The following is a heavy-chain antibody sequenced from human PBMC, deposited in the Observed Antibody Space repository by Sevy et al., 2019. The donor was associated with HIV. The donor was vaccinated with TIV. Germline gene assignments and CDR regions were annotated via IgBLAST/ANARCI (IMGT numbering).Heavy chain of an antibody. V-gene: IGHV3-30-3*01. J-gene: IGHJ6*02. CDR2: ISYDGSNK. CDR1: GFTFSSYA. CDR3: AGDRRSIAAAGMYYYYYCMDV. Sequence: GGSLRLSCAASGFTFSSYAMHWVRQAPGKGLEWVAVISYDGSNKYYADSVKGRFTISRDNSKNTLYLQMNSLRAEDTTVYYCAGDRRSIAAAGMYYYYYCMDVWGQGTTVTVSS. D-gene: IGHD6-13*01.